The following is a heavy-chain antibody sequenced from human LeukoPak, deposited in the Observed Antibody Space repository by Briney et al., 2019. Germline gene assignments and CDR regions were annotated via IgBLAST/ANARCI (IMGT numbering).Heavy chain of an antibody. V-gene: IGHV1-2*02. J-gene: IGHJ5*02. CDR2: INPHSGAT. CDR1: GYGFSDVY. CDR3: ATSSSVTHTRDP. D-gene: IGHD5/OR15-5a*01. Sequence: ASVKVSCKASGYGFSDVYFNWVRQAPGQGLEWMGWINPHSGATNYAQRFQGRVSMHASIDTAYMELSRLTSDDTAVYYCATSSSVTHTRDPWGQGTLVTVSS.